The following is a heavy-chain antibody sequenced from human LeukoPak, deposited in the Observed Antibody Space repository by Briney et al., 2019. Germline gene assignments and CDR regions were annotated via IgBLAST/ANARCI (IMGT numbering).Heavy chain of an antibody. J-gene: IGHJ4*02. CDR1: GFTFSSYE. CDR2: IKQDGSEK. V-gene: IGHV3-7*01. D-gene: IGHD3-16*01. CDR3: ARDYVRFH. Sequence: GGSLRLSCAASGFTFSSYEMNWVRQAPGKGLEWVANIKQDGSEKYYVDSVKGRFTISRDNAKNSLYLQMNSLRAEDTAVYYCARDYVRFHWGQGTLVTVSS.